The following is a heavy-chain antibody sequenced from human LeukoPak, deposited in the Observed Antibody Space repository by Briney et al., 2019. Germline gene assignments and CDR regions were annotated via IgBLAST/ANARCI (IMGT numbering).Heavy chain of an antibody. J-gene: IGHJ4*02. CDR3: AKDALPHTYSYYFDF. Sequence: GGSLRLSGTDSGFTFTTHAMHWVRQAPGKGLEWVSGLSGSASSTYYADSVKGRFTISRDNSKNTLYLQMNSLRAEDTAVYYCAKDALPHTYSYYFDFWGQGTLVTVSS. D-gene: IGHD2-15*01. V-gene: IGHV3-23*01. CDR1: GFTFTTHA. CDR2: LSGSASST.